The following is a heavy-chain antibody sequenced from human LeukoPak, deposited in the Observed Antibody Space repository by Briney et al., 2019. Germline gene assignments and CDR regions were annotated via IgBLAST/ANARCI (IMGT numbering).Heavy chain of an antibody. V-gene: IGHV1-2*02. J-gene: IGHJ4*02. D-gene: IGHD2-2*03. CDR3: VRFLYKFGYRSFDY. Sequence: ASVKVSCKASGYTFTGYYMHWVRQAPGQGLEWMGWINPNSGGTNYAQKFQGGVTMTRDTSIGTAYMELSRLRSDDTAVYYCVRFLYKFGYRSFDYWGQGTLVTVSS. CDR2: INPNSGGT. CDR1: GYTFTGYY.